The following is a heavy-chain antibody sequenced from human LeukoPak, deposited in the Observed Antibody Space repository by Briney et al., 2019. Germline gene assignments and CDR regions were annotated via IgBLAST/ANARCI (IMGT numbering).Heavy chain of an antibody. V-gene: IGHV1-69*05. D-gene: IGHD4-23*01. CDR3: ARSPVKGDYYYYYYMDV. CDR1: GGTFSSYA. Sequence: GASVKVSCKASGGTFSSYAISWVRQAPGQGLEWMGGIVPIFGTANYAQKFQGRVTITTDESTSTAYMELSSLRSEDTAVYYCARSPVKGDYYYYYYMDVWGKGTTVTVSS. J-gene: IGHJ6*03. CDR2: IVPIFGTA.